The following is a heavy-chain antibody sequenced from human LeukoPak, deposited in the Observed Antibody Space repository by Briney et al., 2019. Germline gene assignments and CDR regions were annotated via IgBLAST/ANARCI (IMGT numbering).Heavy chain of an antibody. Sequence: PGGSLRLSCAASGFTVSSKYMSWVRQAPGKGLEWVSVMYSGGSTYYADSVEGRFPISRDSSKNTVYLQMSSLRAEDTAVYYCASVTMVRGPHFDYWGQGILVTVSS. CDR3: ASVTMVRGPHFDY. CDR2: MYSGGST. V-gene: IGHV3-53*01. CDR1: GFTVSSKY. D-gene: IGHD3-10*01. J-gene: IGHJ4*02.